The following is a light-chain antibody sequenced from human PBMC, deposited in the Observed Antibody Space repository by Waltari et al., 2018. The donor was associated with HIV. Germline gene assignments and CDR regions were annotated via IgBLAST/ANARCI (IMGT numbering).Light chain of an antibody. V-gene: IGLV3-25*03. CDR1: ALPKQY. J-gene: IGLJ3*02. CDR2: KDS. Sequence: SYELTQPPSVSVSPGQTARIPCSGDALPKQYAYWYQQKPGQAPVLVIYKDSERPSGIPGRFSGSSSGTTVTLTSSGVQAEDEADYYCQAADSSGTYGVFGGGTKLTVL. CDR3: QAADSSGTYGV.